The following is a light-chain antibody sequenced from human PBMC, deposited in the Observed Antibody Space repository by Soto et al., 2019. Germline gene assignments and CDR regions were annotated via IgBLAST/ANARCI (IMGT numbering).Light chain of an antibody. Sequence: EIVMTQSPATLSVSPGERATLSCRASQSVSSNLAWYQQKPGQAPRLLIYAASTRAPGIPARFSGSGSGAEFTLTISSLQSEDFAVYYCQQYNNWPPYTFGQGTNLEIK. V-gene: IGKV3-15*01. CDR1: QSVSSN. CDR2: AAS. J-gene: IGKJ2*01. CDR3: QQYNNWPPYT.